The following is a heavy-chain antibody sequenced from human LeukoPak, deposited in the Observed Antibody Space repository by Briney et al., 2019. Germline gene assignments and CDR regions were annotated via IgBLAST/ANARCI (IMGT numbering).Heavy chain of an antibody. V-gene: IGHV3-30*18. D-gene: IGHD6-19*01. CDR3: AKDRVAGYYYYGMDV. CDR1: GFTFSSYG. Sequence: GRSLRLSCAASGFTFSSYGMHWVRQAPGKGLEWVAVISYDGSNKYYADSVKGRFTISRDNSKNTLYLQINSLRAEDTAVYYCAKDRVAGYYYYGMDVWGQGTTVTVSS. J-gene: IGHJ6*02. CDR2: ISYDGSNK.